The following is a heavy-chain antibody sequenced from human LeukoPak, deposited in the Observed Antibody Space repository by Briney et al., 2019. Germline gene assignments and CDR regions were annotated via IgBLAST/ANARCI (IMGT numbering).Heavy chain of an antibody. Sequence: ASVKVSCKASGGTFSSYAISWVRQAPGQGLEWMGGIIPIFGTANYAQKFQGRVTITADESTSTAYMELSSLRSEATAVYYCARDCSGSGSYYRRGGGCWFDPWGQGTLATVSS. CDR2: IIPIFGTA. D-gene: IGHD3-10*01. CDR3: ARDCSGSGSYYRRGGGCWFDP. CDR1: GGTFSSYA. V-gene: IGHV1-69*13. J-gene: IGHJ5*02.